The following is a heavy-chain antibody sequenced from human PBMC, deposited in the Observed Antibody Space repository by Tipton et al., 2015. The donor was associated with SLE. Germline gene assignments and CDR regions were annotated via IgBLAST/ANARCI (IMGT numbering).Heavy chain of an antibody. CDR2: IYTSGNT. CDR3: ARGTLGQWLVEAFDV. J-gene: IGHJ3*01. Sequence: GLVKPSETPSLTCTVSGGSISSYHWSWIRQPPGKGLEWIGYIYTSGNTDYKSSLKSRVTISVDTPKNQFSLKLSSVSAADTAVYYCARGTLGQWLVEAFDVWGQGTMVTVSS. V-gene: IGHV4-4*09. D-gene: IGHD6-19*01. CDR1: GGSISSYH.